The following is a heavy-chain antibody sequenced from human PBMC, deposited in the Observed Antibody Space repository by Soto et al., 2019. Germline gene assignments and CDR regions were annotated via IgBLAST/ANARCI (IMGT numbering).Heavy chain of an antibody. J-gene: IGHJ6*02. CDR3: ARILTLQHPGGGDYYYGMDV. V-gene: IGHV6-1*01. D-gene: IGHD3-16*01. CDR2: TYYRSKWYN. CDR1: GDSVSSYSAA. Sequence: PSQTLSLTCAISGDSVSSYSAAWNWIRQSPSRGLEWLGRTYYRSKWYNDYAVSVKSRITINPDTSKNQFSLQLNSVTPEDTAVYYCARILTLQHPGGGDYYYGMDVWGQGTTVTVSS.